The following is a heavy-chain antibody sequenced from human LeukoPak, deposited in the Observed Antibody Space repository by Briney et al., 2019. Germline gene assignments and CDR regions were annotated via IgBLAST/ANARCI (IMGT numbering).Heavy chain of an antibody. CDR2: IWYEGSNK. CDR1: GFTFSSYG. CDR3: AKDRTGELDGFDP. Sequence: GGSLRLSCAASGFTFSSYGMHGVRQASGKGLEGVAVIWYEGSNKYYADSVKGRFTISRDNSKNTLYLQMNSLRAEDTAVYYCAKDRTGELDGFDPWGQGTLVTVSS. D-gene: IGHD7-27*01. V-gene: IGHV3-33*06. J-gene: IGHJ5*02.